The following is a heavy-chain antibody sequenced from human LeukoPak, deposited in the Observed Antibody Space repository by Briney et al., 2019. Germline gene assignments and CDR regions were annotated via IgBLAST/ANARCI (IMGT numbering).Heavy chain of an antibody. J-gene: IGHJ4*02. D-gene: IGHD3-16*02. CDR1: GGSFSGYY. CDR3: ARAKYYDYVWGSYRLHFDY. Sequence: PSETLSLTCAVYGGSFSGYYWSWIRQPPGKGLEWIGEINHSGSTYYNPSLKSRVTISVDTSKNQFSLKLSSVTAADTAVYYCARAKYYDYVWGSYRLHFDYWGQGTLVTVSS. CDR2: INHSGST. V-gene: IGHV4-34*01.